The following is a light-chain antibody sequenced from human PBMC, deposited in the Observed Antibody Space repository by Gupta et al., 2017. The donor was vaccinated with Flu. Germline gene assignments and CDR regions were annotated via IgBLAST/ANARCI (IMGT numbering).Light chain of an antibody. Sequence: QPALTQPASVSGSPGQSITISCTGTSSDIGFDNYISWYQQHPGKAPKLLIYEVNNRPSGVSSRFSGSKSVNTASLAISGLQAEDEADYYCSSFTETNARVFGGGTKVTVL. CDR2: EVN. CDR1: SSDIGFDNY. CDR3: SSFTETNARV. V-gene: IGLV2-14*01. J-gene: IGLJ3*02.